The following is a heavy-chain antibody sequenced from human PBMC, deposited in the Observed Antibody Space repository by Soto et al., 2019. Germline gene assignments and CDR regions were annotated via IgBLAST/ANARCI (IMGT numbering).Heavy chain of an antibody. J-gene: IGHJ4*02. CDR2: ISGSGGST. CDR3: AKDEAVAGGYFDY. CDR1: GFTFSSYA. Sequence: GGSLRLSCAASGFTFSSYAMSWVRQAPGKGLEWVSAISGSGGSTYYADSVKGRFTISRDNSKNTLYLQMNSLRAEDMAVYYCAKDEAVAGGYFDYWGQGTLVTVSS. V-gene: IGHV3-23*01. D-gene: IGHD6-19*01.